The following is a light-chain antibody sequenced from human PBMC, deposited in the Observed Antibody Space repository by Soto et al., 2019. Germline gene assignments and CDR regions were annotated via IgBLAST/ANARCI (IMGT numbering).Light chain of an antibody. CDR3: QQYGRSPAYT. J-gene: IGKJ2*01. Sequence: EVVLTKSPGTLSLSPGERASLSCRASQSGSNNYLAWDQQKPGQSPKLLIFGSSDRATGIPDRFSGSGSGTDFTLTISRLDAEDFAVYDCQQYGRSPAYTFGQATNLEIK. V-gene: IGKV3-20*01. CDR2: GSS. CDR1: QSGSNNY.